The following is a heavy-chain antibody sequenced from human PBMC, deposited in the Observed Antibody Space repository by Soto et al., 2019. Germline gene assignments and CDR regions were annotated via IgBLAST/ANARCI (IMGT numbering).Heavy chain of an antibody. CDR2: ISGSGGNT. CDR3: AKDAYVSGSFLDAFDI. V-gene: IGHV3-23*01. Sequence: EVQLLESGGGLVQPGGSLRLSCAASGFTFSIYAMSFVRQTPGKGLEWVSGISGSGGNTYYAESVKGRFTISRDNSRNTVYLQMNSLRVDDTAVYYCAKDAYVSGSFLDAFDIWGQGTMVTVSS. D-gene: IGHD6-19*01. CDR1: GFTFSIYA. J-gene: IGHJ3*02.